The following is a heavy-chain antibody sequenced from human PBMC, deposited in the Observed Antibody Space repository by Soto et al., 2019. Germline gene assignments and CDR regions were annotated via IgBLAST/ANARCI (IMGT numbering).Heavy chain of an antibody. CDR3: ARETAMFYYGMDV. CDR2: IKQDGSEK. Sequence: GGSLRLSCAASGFTFSSYWMSWVRQAPGKGLEWVTNIKQDGSEKYYVDSVKGRFTISRDNAKNSLYLQMNSLRAEDTAVYYCARETAMFYYGMDVWGQGTTVTVSS. CDR1: GFTFSSYW. J-gene: IGHJ6*02. D-gene: IGHD5-18*01. V-gene: IGHV3-7*03.